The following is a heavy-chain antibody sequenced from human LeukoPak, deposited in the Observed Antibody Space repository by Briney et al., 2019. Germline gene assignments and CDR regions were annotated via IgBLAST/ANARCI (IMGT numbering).Heavy chain of an antibody. CDR1: GFPFGDYA. CDR3: TRARHYYDSSTYANDY. V-gene: IGHV3-49*04. J-gene: IGHJ4*02. Sequence: GESLKISCTASGFPFGDYAMTWVRQAPGKGLEWVGFIRSEGYGGTTEYAASVKGRFTISRDDSKSIAYLQMNSLKTENTAVYYCTRARHYYDSSTYANDYWGQGTLVTVSS. CDR2: IRSEGYGGTT. D-gene: IGHD3-22*01.